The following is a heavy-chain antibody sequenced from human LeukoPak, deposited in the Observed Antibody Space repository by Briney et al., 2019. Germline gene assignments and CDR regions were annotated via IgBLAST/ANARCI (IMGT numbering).Heavy chain of an antibody. V-gene: IGHV3-21*01. Sequence: GRSLRLSCAASGFTFSSYSMNWVRQAPGKGLEWVSSISTSSSYIYYADSVKGRFTISRDNAKNSLYLQMNSLRAEDTAVYYCAKTTDNYYYYYMDVWGKGTTVTVSS. CDR3: AKTTDNYYYYYMDV. J-gene: IGHJ6*03. CDR2: ISTSSSYI. CDR1: GFTFSSYS. D-gene: IGHD4-17*01.